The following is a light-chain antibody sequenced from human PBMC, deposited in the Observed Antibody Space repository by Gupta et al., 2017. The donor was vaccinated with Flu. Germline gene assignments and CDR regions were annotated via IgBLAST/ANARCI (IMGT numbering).Light chain of an antibody. J-gene: IGLJ1*01. Sequence: QSALTQPASVSGSPVQSITISCTGTSSDIGGYNYVSWYQQHPTKAPKLIIYKVSNRPSRVSGRFSGSKAGNTASLTISGRQAEDEADYYCHADTISNTLVFGTGSKVTVL. CDR2: KVS. CDR3: HADTISNTLV. CDR1: SSDIGGYNY. V-gene: IGLV2-14*01.